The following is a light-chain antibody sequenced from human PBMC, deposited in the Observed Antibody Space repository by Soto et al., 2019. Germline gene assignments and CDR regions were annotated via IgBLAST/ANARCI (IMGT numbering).Light chain of an antibody. V-gene: IGKV3-20*01. Sequence: ENVLTQSPGTLSLSPGERATLSCRASQSVANNYLAWYQQKPGQAPRLLIYGASSRATGIPDRFSGSGSGTDFTLIISRLEPEDFALYHCHQYGSLPWTFGQGTKVEI. CDR3: HQYGSLPWT. CDR2: GAS. CDR1: QSVANNY. J-gene: IGKJ1*01.